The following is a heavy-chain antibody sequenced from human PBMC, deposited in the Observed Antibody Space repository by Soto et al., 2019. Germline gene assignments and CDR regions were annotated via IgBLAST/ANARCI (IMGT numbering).Heavy chain of an antibody. Sequence: PGGSLRLSCAASGFTFSSYAMHWVRQAPGKGLEWVAVISYDDGRNKYYADSVKGRFTISRDNSKNTLYLQMNSLRAEDTAVYYCARVVPAAMYYYYGMDVWGQGTTVTVSS. CDR1: GFTFSSYA. D-gene: IGHD2-2*01. J-gene: IGHJ6*02. V-gene: IGHV3-30*04. CDR2: ISYDDGRNK. CDR3: ARVVPAAMYYYYGMDV.